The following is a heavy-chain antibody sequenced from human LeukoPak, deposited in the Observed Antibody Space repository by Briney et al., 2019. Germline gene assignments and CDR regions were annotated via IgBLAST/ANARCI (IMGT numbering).Heavy chain of an antibody. CDR3: AKGIYSSGWSYFDY. CDR2: LSGSGITT. V-gene: IGHV3-23*01. Sequence: PGGSLRLSCAASGFTFSNSAMSWVRQAPGKGLEWVSTLSGSGITTYYADSVKGRFTISRDNSKNTLYLQMNTLRAEDSALYYRAKGIYSSGWSYFDYWGHGTLVTVSS. CDR1: GFTFSNSA. D-gene: IGHD6-19*01. J-gene: IGHJ4*01.